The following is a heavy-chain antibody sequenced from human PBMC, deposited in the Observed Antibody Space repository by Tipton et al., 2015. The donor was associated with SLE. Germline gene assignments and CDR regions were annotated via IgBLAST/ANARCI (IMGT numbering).Heavy chain of an antibody. CDR3: ARDKHYYGMDV. CDR2: INPNSGAT. CDR1: GYTFSGYF. V-gene: IGHV1-2*06. J-gene: IGHJ6*02. Sequence: QVQLVQSGAEVKKPGASVKVSCKASGYTFSGYFIHWVRQAPGQGLEWMGRINPNSGATNSAQKFQGRVTMTTDTSISTAYMELSRLKSDDTAVYYCARDKHYYGMDVWGQGTTVTVSS.